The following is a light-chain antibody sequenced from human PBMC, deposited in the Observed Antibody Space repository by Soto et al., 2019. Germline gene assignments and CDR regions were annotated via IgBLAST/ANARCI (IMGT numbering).Light chain of an antibody. Sequence: DSQMTQSPNPLSESXRDRVTITHRASQGIINYLALYQQKPGKAPKLLIYGASTLQSGVPSRFGGSGSGTDFTLTVSSLQPEDFATYYCQQLFLYPPTFGPGTKVDI. J-gene: IGKJ3*01. CDR1: QGIINY. V-gene: IGKV1-9*01. CDR3: QQLFLYPPT. CDR2: GAS.